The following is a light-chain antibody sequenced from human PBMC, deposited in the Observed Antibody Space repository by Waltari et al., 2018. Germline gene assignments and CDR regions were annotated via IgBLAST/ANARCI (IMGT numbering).Light chain of an antibody. CDR1: QSVRKY. J-gene: IGKJ1*01. CDR2: ETS. V-gene: IGKV3-20*01. Sequence: TQSPGTLSLSPGERATLSCRASQSVRKYLAWYQQKPGQAPRLLIYETSIRATGIPDRFSGSGFGTDFSLTISSLDPEDFAVYFCQKYERLPATFGQGTRVEIK. CDR3: QKYERLPAT.